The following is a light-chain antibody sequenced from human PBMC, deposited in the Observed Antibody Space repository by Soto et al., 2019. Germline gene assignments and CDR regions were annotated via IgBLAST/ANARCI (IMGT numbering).Light chain of an antibody. CDR1: QSVSSY. CDR3: LQRSNWLT. CDR2: GAS. J-gene: IGKJ4*01. V-gene: IGKV3-11*01. Sequence: EIVLTQSPASLSLSPGEIATLSCRASQSVSSYLAWYQQKPGQAPRLLIYGASNRATGIPARFSGSGSGTDFTLTISSLEPEDSAVYYCLQRSNWLTFGGGTKVDIK.